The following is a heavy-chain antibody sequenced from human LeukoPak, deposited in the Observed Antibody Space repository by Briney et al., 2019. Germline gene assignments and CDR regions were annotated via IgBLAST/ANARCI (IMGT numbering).Heavy chain of an antibody. V-gene: IGHV4-38-2*02. CDR1: GYSISSGYY. CDR2: IYHSGST. D-gene: IGHD4-17*01. J-gene: IGHJ6*03. Sequence: SETLSLTCTVSGYSISSGYYWGWIRQPPGKGLEWIGSIYHSGSTYYNPSLKGRVTISVDTSKNQFSLKLSSVTAADTAVYYCARDTGYYYYYMDVWGKGTTVTVSS. CDR3: ARDTGYYYYYMDV.